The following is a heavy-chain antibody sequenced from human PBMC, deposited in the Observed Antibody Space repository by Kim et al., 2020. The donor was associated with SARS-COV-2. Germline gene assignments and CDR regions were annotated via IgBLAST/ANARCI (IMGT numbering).Heavy chain of an antibody. CDR3: ARMSGGNSPRPRMDV. CDR2: IDWDDDK. CDR1: GFSLSTSGMC. J-gene: IGHJ6*02. D-gene: IGHD2-21*02. V-gene: IGHV2-70*11. Sequence: SGPTLVKPTQTLTLTCTFSGFSLSTSGMCVSWIRQPPGKALEWLARIDWDDDKYYSTSLKTRLTISKDTSKNQVVLTMTNMDPVDTATYYCARMSGGNSPRPRMDVWGQGTTVTVSS.